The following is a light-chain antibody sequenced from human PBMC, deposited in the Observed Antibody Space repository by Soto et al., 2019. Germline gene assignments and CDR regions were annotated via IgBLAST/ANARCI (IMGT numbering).Light chain of an antibody. CDR1: LSITKW. J-gene: IGKJ1*01. CDR2: KAS. V-gene: IGKV1-5*03. Sequence: DLQMTQSPSSLSATFGYSVTITFRASLSITKWLAWYKLKPGKAPKLLIYKASSLESGVPSRFSGSGSGTEFTLTISSLQPDDFATYYCQQYNSYTGTFGQGTKVDI. CDR3: QQYNSYTGT.